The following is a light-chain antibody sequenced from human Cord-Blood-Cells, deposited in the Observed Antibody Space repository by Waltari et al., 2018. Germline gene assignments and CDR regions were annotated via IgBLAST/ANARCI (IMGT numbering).Light chain of an antibody. CDR3: SSYTSSSTVV. Sequence: QSALTQPPSVSGSPGQSVTISCTGTSSDVGSYNRVSWYQQPPGTAPKLMIYEVSNRPSGVPDRFSGSKSGNTVSLTSSGLQAEDDADYYCSSYTSSSTVVFGGGTKLTVL. CDR2: EVS. J-gene: IGLJ2*01. V-gene: IGLV2-18*02. CDR1: SSDVGSYNR.